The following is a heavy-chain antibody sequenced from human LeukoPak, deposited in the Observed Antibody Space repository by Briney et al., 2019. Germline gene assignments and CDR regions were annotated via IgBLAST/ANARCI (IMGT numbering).Heavy chain of an antibody. Sequence: PSETLSLTCAVYGGSFSGYYWSWIRQPPGKGLEWIGEINHSGSTNYNPSLKSRVTISVDTSKNQFSLKLSSVTAADTAVYYCARARFLEWLLTYYGMDVWGQGTTVTVSS. D-gene: IGHD3-3*01. CDR3: ARARFLEWLLTYYGMDV. J-gene: IGHJ6*02. CDR2: INHSGST. CDR1: GGSFSGYY. V-gene: IGHV4-34*01.